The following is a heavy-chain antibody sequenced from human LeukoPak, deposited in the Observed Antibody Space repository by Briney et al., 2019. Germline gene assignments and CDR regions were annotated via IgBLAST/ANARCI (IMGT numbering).Heavy chain of an antibody. D-gene: IGHD3-22*01. J-gene: IGHJ5*01. Sequence: TGGSLRLSCAASGFIFSSFEMNWVRQAPGKGLEWVSHISHTGDIKYADSVKGRFTISRDNSKNSQFLQMTSLRAEDTAVYYCARSSGSYRPFDSWGQGTLVTVSS. CDR2: ISHTGDI. V-gene: IGHV3-48*03. CDR3: ARSSGSYRPFDS. CDR1: GFIFSSFE.